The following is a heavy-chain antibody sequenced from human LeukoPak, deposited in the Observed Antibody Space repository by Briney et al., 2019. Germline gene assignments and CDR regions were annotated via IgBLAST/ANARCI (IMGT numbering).Heavy chain of an antibody. V-gene: IGHV3-30*03. CDR1: GFTFSSYC. Sequence: QPGRSLRLSCAASGFTFSSYCMRWVRQAPGKGLGWVAVISYDGSNKYYADSVKGRFTISRDNSKNTLYLQMNSLRAEDTAVYYCAIVMAEYYFDYWGQGTLVTVSS. CDR2: ISYDGSNK. D-gene: IGHD2-8*01. J-gene: IGHJ4*02. CDR3: AIVMAEYYFDY.